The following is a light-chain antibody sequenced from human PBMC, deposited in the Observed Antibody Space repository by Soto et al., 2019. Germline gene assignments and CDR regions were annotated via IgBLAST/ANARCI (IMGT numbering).Light chain of an antibody. J-gene: IGLJ1*01. CDR1: SRDIGGYDF. CDR3: SSYSDTNSCV. V-gene: IGLV2-8*01. CDR2: NVN. Sequence: QSVVTQPHSASGAPGQAVTISCIGTSRDIGGYDFDSWYQDRPGEAPTLIIYNVNGRPSGVPRRFSGSKSGDTASLTVSGLQAVDEADYYCSSYSDTNSCVFGTGTKVTVL.